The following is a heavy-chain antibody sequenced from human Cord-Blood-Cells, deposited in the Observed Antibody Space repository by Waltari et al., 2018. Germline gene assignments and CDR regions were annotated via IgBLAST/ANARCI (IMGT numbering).Heavy chain of an antibody. Sequence: QVQLQQWGAGLLKPSETLSLTCAVYGGSFSGYYWSWIRQPPGKGLEWIGEINHRGSTNYNPALKSRVTISVDTSKNQFSLKLSSVTAADTAVYYCARGLRQQRGIGVYWGQGTLVTVSS. CDR2: INHRGST. D-gene: IGHD6-13*01. J-gene: IGHJ4*02. CDR1: GGSFSGYY. V-gene: IGHV4-34*01. CDR3: ARGLRQQRGIGVY.